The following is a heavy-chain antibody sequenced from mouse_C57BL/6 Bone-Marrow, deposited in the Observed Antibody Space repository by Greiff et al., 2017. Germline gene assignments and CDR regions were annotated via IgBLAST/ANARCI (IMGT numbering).Heavy chain of an antibody. CDR1: GSTFTSYG. V-gene: IGHV1-61*01. J-gene: IGHJ2*01. Sequence: QVQLQQPGAELVRPGSSVKLSCKASGSTFTSYGMDWVKQSPEQGLEWIVNIYPSDSETHYNQKFKDKATLTVDKSSSTAYMQLSSLTSEDSAVYYCARFYDGYYDYFDYWGQGTTLTGSS. CDR3: ARFYDGYYDYFDY. CDR2: IYPSDSET. D-gene: IGHD2-3*01.